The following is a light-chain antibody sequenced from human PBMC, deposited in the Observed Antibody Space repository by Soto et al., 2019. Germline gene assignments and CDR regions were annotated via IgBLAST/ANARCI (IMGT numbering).Light chain of an antibody. J-gene: IGKJ4*01. V-gene: IGKV3-11*01. CDR2: GAS. CDR1: QSVSSY. Sequence: EIVLTQSPATLSLSPGERATLSCRASQSVSSYLVWYQQKPGQPPRLLIYGASNRATGIPARFSGSGSGTDFTLTISSLEPEDFAVYYCQPRNNWPLTFGGGTKVEIK. CDR3: QPRNNWPLT.